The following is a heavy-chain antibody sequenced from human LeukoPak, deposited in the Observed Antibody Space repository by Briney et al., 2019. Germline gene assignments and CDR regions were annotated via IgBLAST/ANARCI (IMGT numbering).Heavy chain of an antibody. V-gene: IGHV3-9*03. J-gene: IGHJ3*02. D-gene: IGHD3-22*01. CDR3: ARVKTYDSSGYYDAFDI. CDR1: GFTFDDYA. CDR2: INWNSDSI. Sequence: PGGSLRLSCAVSGFTFDDYAMHWVRQVPGKGLEWVSGINWNSDSIGYADSVKGRFTISRDNSKNTLYLQMGSLRAEDMAVYYCARVKTYDSSGYYDAFDIWGQGTMVTVSS.